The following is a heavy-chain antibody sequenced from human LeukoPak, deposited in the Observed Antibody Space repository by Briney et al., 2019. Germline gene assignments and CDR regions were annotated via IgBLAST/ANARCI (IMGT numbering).Heavy chain of an antibody. D-gene: IGHD2-2*02. CDR1: GCSFTSYW. Sequence: GESLKISCRGSGCSFTSYWIGWVRQMPGKGLEWMGIIYPGDSDTRYSPSFQGQVTISADKSISTAYLQWSSLKASDTAMYYCARENPYCSSTSCYTKSGFDYWGQGTLVTVSS. CDR2: IYPGDSDT. CDR3: ARENPYCSSTSCYTKSGFDY. J-gene: IGHJ4*02. V-gene: IGHV5-51*01.